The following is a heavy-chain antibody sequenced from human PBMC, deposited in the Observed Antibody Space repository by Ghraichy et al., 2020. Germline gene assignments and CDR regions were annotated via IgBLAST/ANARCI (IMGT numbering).Heavy chain of an antibody. J-gene: IGHJ6*02. CDR1: GFTFSSYN. CDR3: ARASAVGRYYYYDAMDV. V-gene: IGHV3-48*02. D-gene: IGHD1-26*01. Sequence: GGSLRLSCAASGFTFSSYNLNWVRQAPGKGPEWISYITSSSRFISYADSVKGRFTISRDNAKNSLYLQMNSLRDEDTAVYYCARASAVGRYYYYDAMDVWGQGTTVTVSS. CDR2: ITSSSRFI.